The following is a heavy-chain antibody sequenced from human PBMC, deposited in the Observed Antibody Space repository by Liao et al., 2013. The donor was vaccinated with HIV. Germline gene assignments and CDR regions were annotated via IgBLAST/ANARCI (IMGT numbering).Heavy chain of an antibody. V-gene: IGHV4-30-4*08. J-gene: IGHJ4*02. CDR2: VHYSGSI. Sequence: QVQLLESGPGLVRPSETLSLTCTVSGGSMISGDFYWSWIRQPPGKGLEWIGHVHYSGSIYYNPSLKSRLIISVDTSKNQFSLKLSSVTAADTAVYYCARVGQWLVQGGFDFWGQGTWSLSPQ. CDR1: GGSMISGDFY. D-gene: IGHD6-19*01. CDR3: ARVGQWLVQGGFDF.